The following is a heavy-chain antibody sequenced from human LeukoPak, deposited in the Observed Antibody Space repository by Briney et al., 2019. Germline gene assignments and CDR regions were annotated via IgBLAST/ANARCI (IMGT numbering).Heavy chain of an antibody. J-gene: IGHJ5*02. V-gene: IGHV4-59*12. D-gene: IGHD5-18*01. CDR3: AKGAGGFSYYNWFDP. Sequence: SETLSLTCTVSGGSISSYYWSWIRQPAGKGLEWIGSIYYSGTTHYNPSLESRVTISVDTSKNQFSLKLASVTAADTAIYYCAKGAGGFSYYNWFDPWGQGTLVTVSS. CDR1: GGSISSYY. CDR2: IYYSGTT.